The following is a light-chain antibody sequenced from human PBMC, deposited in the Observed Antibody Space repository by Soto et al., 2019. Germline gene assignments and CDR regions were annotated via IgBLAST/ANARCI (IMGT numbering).Light chain of an antibody. CDR2: AAS. CDR1: QSVSKY. CDR3: QQYAVSPIT. J-gene: IGKJ5*01. V-gene: IGKV3-20*01. Sequence: PGERATLSCRASQSVSKYLGWYQQKPGQSPRLLIYAASTRATGIPDRFSGSGSGTDFTLTISRLEPEDFAVFYCQQYAVSPITFGQGTRLENK.